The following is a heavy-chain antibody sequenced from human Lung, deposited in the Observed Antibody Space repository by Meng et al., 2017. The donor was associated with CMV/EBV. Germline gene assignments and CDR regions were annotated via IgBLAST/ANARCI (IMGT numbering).Heavy chain of an antibody. V-gene: IGHV3-30*04. Sequence: GGSXRLXCAASGFTFSSYGMHWVRQAPGKGLERVAVISYDGSNKYYADSVKGRFTISRDNSKNTLYLQMNSLRAEDAAVYYCAGDGLRSTMIVVVIIDYGMDVXGQGTTVTVSS. CDR1: GFTFSSYG. CDR3: AGDGLRSTMIVVVIIDYGMDV. J-gene: IGHJ6*02. D-gene: IGHD3-22*01. CDR2: ISYDGSNK.